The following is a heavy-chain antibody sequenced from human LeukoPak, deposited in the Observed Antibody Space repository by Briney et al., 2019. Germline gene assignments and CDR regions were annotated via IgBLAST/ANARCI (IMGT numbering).Heavy chain of an antibody. CDR2: ISSSSSYI. Sequence: GGSLRLSCAASGFTFSSYSMNWVRQAPGKGLEWVSSISSSSSYIYYADSVKGRFTISRDNAKNSLYLQMNSLRAEDTAVYYCAREVVQMGAFDIWGEGTMVTVSS. J-gene: IGHJ3*02. CDR3: AREVVQMGAFDI. CDR1: GFTFSSYS. D-gene: IGHD5-24*01. V-gene: IGHV3-21*01.